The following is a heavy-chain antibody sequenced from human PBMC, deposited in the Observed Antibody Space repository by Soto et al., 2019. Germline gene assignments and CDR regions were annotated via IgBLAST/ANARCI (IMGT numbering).Heavy chain of an antibody. CDR2: ISAYNGNT. J-gene: IGHJ5*02. CDR1: GYTFTSYG. CDR3: SRDKASIAVVADNWFDP. V-gene: IGHV1-18*01. D-gene: IGHD3-22*01. Sequence: QLQLVQSGAEVKKPGASVKVSCKASGYTFTSYGISWVRQAPGQGLERMGWISAYNGNTNYAQKLQGRVTRTTDTSTSTAYMELRGLRSDDTTVYYCSRDKASIAVVADNWFDPWGQGTLVTVSS.